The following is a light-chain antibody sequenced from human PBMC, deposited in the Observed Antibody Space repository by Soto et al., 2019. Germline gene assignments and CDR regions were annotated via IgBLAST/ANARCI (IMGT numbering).Light chain of an antibody. CDR2: KAS. J-gene: IGKJ1*01. CDR1: QSISNW. Sequence: DIQMTQSPATLSASVGDRVTISCRASQSISNWLAWYQQKAGKVPKLLICKASSLVSGVPSRFSGSGSGTEFTLPTSRLLLDDFATYYCQHYNSYSEEFGQGTKV. V-gene: IGKV1-5*03. CDR3: QHYNSYSEE.